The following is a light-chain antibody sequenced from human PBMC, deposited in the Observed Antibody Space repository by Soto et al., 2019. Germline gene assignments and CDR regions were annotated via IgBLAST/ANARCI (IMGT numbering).Light chain of an antibody. CDR1: QSISSW. CDR3: QQYNSYSYT. V-gene: IGKV1-5*03. Sequence: DIQMTQSPSTLSASVGDRVTITCLASQSISSWLAWYQQKPGKAPKLLIYKAASLESGVPSRFSDSGSGTEFTLTISSLQPDDFATYYCQQYNSYSYTFGQGTKLEIK. J-gene: IGKJ2*01. CDR2: KAA.